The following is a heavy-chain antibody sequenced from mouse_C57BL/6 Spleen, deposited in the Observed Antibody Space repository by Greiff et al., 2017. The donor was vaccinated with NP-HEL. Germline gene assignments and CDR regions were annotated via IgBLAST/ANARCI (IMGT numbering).Heavy chain of an antibody. CDR1: GYTFTSYW. J-gene: IGHJ1*03. Sequence: VQLQQPGAELVKPGASVKLSCKASGYTFTSYWMQWVKQRPGQGLEWIGEIDPSDSYTNYNQKFKGKATLTVDTSSSTAYMQLSSLTSEDSAVYYCARPPAYGSSYWYFDVWGTGTTVTVSS. CDR2: IDPSDSYT. D-gene: IGHD1-1*01. V-gene: IGHV1-50*01. CDR3: ARPPAYGSSYWYFDV.